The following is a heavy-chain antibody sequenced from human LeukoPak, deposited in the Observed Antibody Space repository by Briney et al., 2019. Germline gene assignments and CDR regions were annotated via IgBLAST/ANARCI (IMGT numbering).Heavy chain of an antibody. V-gene: IGHV4-59*01. Sequence: SETLSLTCTVSGDSISSYYWSWIRQPPGQALEWIGYIYYSGNTNYNPSLKSRVSISVDTSKSQFSLKLSSVTAADTAVYYCARGKPGLAVSGPFEYWGQGTLVPVSS. J-gene: IGHJ4*02. CDR1: GDSISSYY. CDR2: IYYSGNT. CDR3: ARGKPGLAVSGPFEY. D-gene: IGHD6-19*01.